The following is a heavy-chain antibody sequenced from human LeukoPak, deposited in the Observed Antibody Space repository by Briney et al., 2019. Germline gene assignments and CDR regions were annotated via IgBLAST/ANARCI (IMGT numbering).Heavy chain of an antibody. Sequence: PGRSLRLSCAASGFTFSSYVMHWVRQAPGKGLEWVALISYDDGSNKYYADSVKGRFTISGDNSKNALYLQMNSLRTEDTAVYYCARDVRQGYSYGFHYWGQGTLVTVSS. J-gene: IGHJ4*02. D-gene: IGHD5-18*01. CDR1: GFTFSSYV. V-gene: IGHV3-30*04. CDR3: ARDVRQGYSYGFHY. CDR2: ISYDDGSNK.